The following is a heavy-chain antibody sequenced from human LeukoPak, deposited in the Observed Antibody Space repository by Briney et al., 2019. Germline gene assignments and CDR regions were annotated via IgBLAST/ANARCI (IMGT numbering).Heavy chain of an antibody. J-gene: IGHJ4*02. CDR1: GFTFSSYS. CDR3: ARLHRIMVRGVIDY. V-gene: IGHV3-21*01. CDR2: ISSSSSYI. D-gene: IGHD3-10*01. Sequence: GGSLRLSCAASGFTFSSYSMNWVRQAPGKGLGWVSSISSSSSYIYYADSVKGRFTISRDNAKNSLYLQMNSLRAEDTAVYYCARLHRIMVRGVIDYWGQGTLVTVSS.